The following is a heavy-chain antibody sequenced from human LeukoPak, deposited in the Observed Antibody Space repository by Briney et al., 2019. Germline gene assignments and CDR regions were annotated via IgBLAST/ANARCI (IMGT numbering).Heavy chain of an antibody. Sequence: PSETLSLTCAVSGYSISSGYYWGWIRQPPGRGLEWIGSIYHSGSTYYNPSLKSRVTISVDTSKNQFSLKLSSVTAADTAVYYCARPEGIDPWGQGTLVTVSS. CDR1: GYSISSGYY. J-gene: IGHJ5*02. CDR2: IYHSGST. CDR3: ARPEGIDP. V-gene: IGHV4-38-2*01.